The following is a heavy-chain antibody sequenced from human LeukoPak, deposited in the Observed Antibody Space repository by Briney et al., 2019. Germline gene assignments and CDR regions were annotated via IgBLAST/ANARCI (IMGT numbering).Heavy chain of an antibody. CDR2: IYYSGST. Sequence: SETLSLTCTVSGGSISSYYWSWIRQPPGKGLEWIGYIYYSGSTNYNPSLKSRVTISVDTSKNQFSLKLSSVTAADTAVYYCARGARTYYWGRFDYWGQGTLVTVSS. CDR1: GGSISSYY. D-gene: IGHD3-10*01. V-gene: IGHV4-59*12. CDR3: ARGARTYYWGRFDY. J-gene: IGHJ4*02.